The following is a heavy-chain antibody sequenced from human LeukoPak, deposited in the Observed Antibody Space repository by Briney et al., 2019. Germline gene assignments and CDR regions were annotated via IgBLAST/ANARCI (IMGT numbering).Heavy chain of an antibody. J-gene: IGHJ4*02. V-gene: IGHV1-2*02. CDR2: INPNSGGT. Sequence: APVKVSCKASGYTFTGYYMHWVRQAPGQGLEWMGWINPNSGGTNYAQKFQGRVTMTRDTSISTAYMELSRLRSDDTAVYYYARLRIYYDSSGLLRGFDYWGQGTLVTVSS. D-gene: IGHD3-22*01. CDR3: ARLRIYYDSSGLLRGFDY. CDR1: GYTFTGYY.